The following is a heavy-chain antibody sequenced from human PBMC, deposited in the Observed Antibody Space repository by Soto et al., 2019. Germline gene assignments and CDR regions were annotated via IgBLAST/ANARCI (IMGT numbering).Heavy chain of an antibody. V-gene: IGHV3-23*01. Sequence: EVQLLESGGGLVQPGGSLTLSCAASGFTFSSYAMSWVRQAPGKGLEWVSAIRSSGGSTYYADSVKGRFTISRDNSKNTLYLQMNSLRDEGTALYYCAILRAEGGEGYWGQGTLVPGSS. CDR3: AILRAEGGEGY. CDR2: IRSSGGST. CDR1: GFTFSSYA. D-gene: IGHD2-21*01. J-gene: IGHJ4*02.